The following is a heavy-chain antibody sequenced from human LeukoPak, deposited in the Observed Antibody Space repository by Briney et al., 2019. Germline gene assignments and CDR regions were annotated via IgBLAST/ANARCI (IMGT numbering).Heavy chain of an antibody. CDR3: AREDCSGGSCYPYYDSSGYYSH. Sequence: ASVKVSFKASGGTFSSYTISWVRQAPGQGLEWMGRIIPILGIANYAQKFQGRVTITADKSTSTAYMELSSLRSEDTAVYYCAREDCSGGSCYPYYDSSGYYSHWGQGTLVTV. V-gene: IGHV1-69*04. J-gene: IGHJ4*02. CDR2: IIPILGIA. D-gene: IGHD3-22*01. CDR1: GGTFSSYT.